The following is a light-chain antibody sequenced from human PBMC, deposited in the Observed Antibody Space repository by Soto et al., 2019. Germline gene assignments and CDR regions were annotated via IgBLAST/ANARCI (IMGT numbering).Light chain of an antibody. CDR2: DTD. Sequence: QTVVTQEPSLTVSPGGRVTLTCGSRTGAVTSDHHTSWFQQKPSQAPKSLIFDTDTQHSWTPARFSGSLLGGKAALSLSGALPEDEAEYYCLLSFSGAREVVFGGGTKLTVL. J-gene: IGLJ2*01. CDR3: LLSFSGAREVV. V-gene: IGLV7-46*01. CDR1: TGAVTSDHH.